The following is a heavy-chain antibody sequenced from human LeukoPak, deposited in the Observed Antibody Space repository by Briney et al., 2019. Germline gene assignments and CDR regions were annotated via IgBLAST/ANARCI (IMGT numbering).Heavy chain of an antibody. CDR3: ARDFTSGTTVSDFDY. V-gene: IGHV3-21*01. CDR2: ISSSSSYI. J-gene: IGHJ4*02. D-gene: IGHD1-14*01. CDR1: GFTFSSYS. Sequence: GGSLRLSCAASGFTFSSYSMNWVRQAPGKGLGWVSSISSSSSYIYYADSVEGRFTISRDNAKNSLYLQMNSLRAEDTAVYYCARDFTSGTTVSDFDYWGQGTLVTVSS.